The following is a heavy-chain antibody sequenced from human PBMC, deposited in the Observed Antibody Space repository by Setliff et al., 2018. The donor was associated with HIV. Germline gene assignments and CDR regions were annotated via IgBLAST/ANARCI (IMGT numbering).Heavy chain of an antibody. V-gene: IGHV4-38-2*02. CDR3: ARDRWDLIPPPTLYYFDF. CDR1: AFSISSGYY. J-gene: IGHJ4*01. CDR2: VSHSGST. D-gene: IGHD1-26*01. Sequence: KTSETLSLTCSVSAFSISSGYYWGWIRQPPGKGLEWIGSVSHSGSTYYNPSLNSRVTISVDTSKNQFSLNLRSATAADTAVYYCARDRWDLIPPPTLYYFDFWGHGTLVAVSP.